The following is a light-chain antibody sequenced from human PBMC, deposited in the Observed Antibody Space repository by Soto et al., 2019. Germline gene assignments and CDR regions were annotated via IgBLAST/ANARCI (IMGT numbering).Light chain of an antibody. J-gene: IGKJ2*01. CDR2: EIS. V-gene: IGKV1-5*01. CDR1: QRINNW. Sequence: DIQMTQSPCTLSASVGDRVTITCRASQRINNWLAWYQQKPGKAPRLLIYEISTLENGVPSRFSGSGSGTEFALTISSLQPDDFATYNCLQCNSESPMYTFGQGTKLEIK. CDR3: LQCNSESPMYT.